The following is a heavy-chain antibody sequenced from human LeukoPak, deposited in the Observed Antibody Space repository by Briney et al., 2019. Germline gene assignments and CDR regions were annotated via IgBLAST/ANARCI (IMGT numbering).Heavy chain of an antibody. CDR3: ARVGGVYCSGGSCYNWFDP. CDR1: GYIFTTYY. Sequence: ASVKVSCKASGYIFTTYYMHWLRQAPGQGPEWMGIINPRGGSTDYAQKFQGRVTMTSDTSTSTVYMELKSLRSDGTAVYYCARVGGVYCSGGSCYNWFDPWGQGTLVTVSS. J-gene: IGHJ5*02. CDR2: INPRGGST. D-gene: IGHD2-15*01. V-gene: IGHV1-46*01.